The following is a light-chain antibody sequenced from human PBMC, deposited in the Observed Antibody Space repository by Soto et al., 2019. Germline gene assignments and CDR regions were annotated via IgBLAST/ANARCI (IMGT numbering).Light chain of an antibody. V-gene: IGKV3-11*01. Sequence: EILLPQSSGTLYLSHEGRSTLSCRASQSVSTYLAWYQQKPGQAPRLLIYDASDRATGIPGRFSGSGSGTDFTLTISSLEPEDFAVYYCQQHSTWPPITFGQGTRLEIK. CDR2: DAS. CDR3: QQHSTWPPIT. CDR1: QSVSTY. J-gene: IGKJ5*01.